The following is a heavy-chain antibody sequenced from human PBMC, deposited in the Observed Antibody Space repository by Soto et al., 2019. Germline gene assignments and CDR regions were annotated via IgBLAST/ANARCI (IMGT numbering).Heavy chain of an antibody. D-gene: IGHD3-3*01. Sequence: GGSLRLSCAASGFTFSNYCIHWVRQATGKGLVWVSRINSDGSSTSYADSVKGRFTISRDNAKNTLYLQMNSLRAEDTAVYYWARGEVYDFWSGYPYWGQGTLVTVSS. CDR2: INSDGSST. CDR1: GFTFSNYC. CDR3: ARGEVYDFWSGYPY. V-gene: IGHV3-74*01. J-gene: IGHJ4*02.